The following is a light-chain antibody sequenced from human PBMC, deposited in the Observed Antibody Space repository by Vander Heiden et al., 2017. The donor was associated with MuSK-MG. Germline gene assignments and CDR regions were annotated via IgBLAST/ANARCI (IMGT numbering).Light chain of an antibody. CDR1: RSDVGAYNF. Sequence: QSALTQPPSASGSPGQSLTIPSPATRSDVGAYNFVSWYQQLPAKPPVLMIYEVSSRPSGVPDGFSGSKSGNTASLIVSGLQAEDEADYYCSSYAGSDNYVFGAGTKVTVL. CDR3: SSYAGSDNYV. CDR2: EVS. J-gene: IGLJ1*01. V-gene: IGLV2-8*01.